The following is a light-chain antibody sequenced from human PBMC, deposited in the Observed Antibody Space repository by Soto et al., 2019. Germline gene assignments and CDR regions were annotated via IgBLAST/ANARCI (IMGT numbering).Light chain of an antibody. Sequence: EIVLTQSPGTLSLSPGERATLSCRASQSVRSSELAWYQQKPGQAPRLLIYGASTRAIAIPDRVSGSGSGTDFTLTISRLEPEDFAVYYCQQYGSSPLTFGGGTKVEFK. V-gene: IGKV3-20*01. J-gene: IGKJ4*01. CDR1: QSVRSSE. CDR3: QQYGSSPLT. CDR2: GAS.